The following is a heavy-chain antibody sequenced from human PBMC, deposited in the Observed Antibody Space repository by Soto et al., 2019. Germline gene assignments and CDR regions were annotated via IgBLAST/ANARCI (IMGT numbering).Heavy chain of an antibody. J-gene: IGHJ4*02. CDR1: GGTFSSYT. V-gene: IGHV1-69*08. CDR2: IIPSLGIA. D-gene: IGHD6-19*01. Sequence: QVQLVQSGAEVKKPGSSVKVSCKASGGTFSSYTISWVRQAPGQGLEWMGRIIPSLGIANYAQKFQGRVTITADKSTSTADMELSSLRSEDTAVYYCARDPDSSGWYVPRYWGQGTLVTVSS. CDR3: ARDPDSSGWYVPRY.